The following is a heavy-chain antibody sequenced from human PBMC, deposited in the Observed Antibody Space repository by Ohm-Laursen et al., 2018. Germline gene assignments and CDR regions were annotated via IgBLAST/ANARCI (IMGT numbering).Heavy chain of an antibody. D-gene: IGHD3-16*01. CDR1: GGSISSYY. V-gene: IGHV4-59*01. CDR2: IYYSGST. CDR3: ARVRLRLGESHPWFDP. J-gene: IGHJ5*02. Sequence: TLSLTCTVSGGSISSYYWSWIRQPPGKGLEWIGYIYYSGSTNYNPSLKSRVTISVDTSKNQFSLKLSSVTAADTAVYYCARVRLRLGESHPWFDPWGQGTLVTVSS.